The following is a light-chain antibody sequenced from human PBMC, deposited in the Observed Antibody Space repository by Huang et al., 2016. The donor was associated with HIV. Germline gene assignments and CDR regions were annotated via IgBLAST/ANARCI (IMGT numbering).Light chain of an antibody. CDR2: GAS. CDR1: QNIDGY. J-gene: IGKJ5*01. Sequence: IQMTQSPSSLSESVGDRVTITCRASQNIDGYLKWYQQKPGKAPRLLISGASTLHTGVPPRFSGSGSGTDYTLIINNLQPDDFATYFCQQSYSTLITFGQGSRLDTK. V-gene: IGKV1-39*01. CDR3: QQSYSTLIT.